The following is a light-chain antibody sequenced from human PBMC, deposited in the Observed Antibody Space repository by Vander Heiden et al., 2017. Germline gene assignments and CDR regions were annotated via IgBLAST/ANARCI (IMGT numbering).Light chain of an antibody. Sequence: QSVLSQPPSVSGAPGQRVTTSCTGSSSNIGATYDVHWYQQLPGTAPKILIYANNERPSGVPDRYSGSKSGTSASLAITGLQAEDEDDYYCQSYDNSLSGSRVFGGGTKLTVL. CDR2: ANN. V-gene: IGLV1-40*01. J-gene: IGLJ3*02. CDR1: SSNIGATYD. CDR3: QSYDNSLSGSRV.